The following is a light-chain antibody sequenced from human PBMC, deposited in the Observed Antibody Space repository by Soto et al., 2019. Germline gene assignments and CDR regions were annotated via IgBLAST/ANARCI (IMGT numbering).Light chain of an antibody. CDR1: QSVSSN. V-gene: IGKV3-15*01. Sequence: EIVMTQSPATLSVSPGERATLSCRASQSVSSNLAWYQQKPGQAPRLLIYGASTRATGIPARFSGSGSGTEFTLTISSLQSEDCAVYYCQQYNNWPFTFGPGTKVDI. CDR2: GAS. CDR3: QQYNNWPFT. J-gene: IGKJ3*01.